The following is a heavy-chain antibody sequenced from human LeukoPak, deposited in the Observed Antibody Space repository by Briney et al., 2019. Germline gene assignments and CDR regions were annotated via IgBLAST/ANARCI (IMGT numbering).Heavy chain of an antibody. J-gene: IGHJ4*02. CDR1: GYTFTSYA. CDR2: INTNTGNP. D-gene: IGHD6-13*01. Sequence: ASVKVSCKASGYTFTSYAMNWVRQAPGQGLEWMGWINTNTGNPTYAQGLTGRFVFSLDTSITTAYLQISSLKAEDTAVYYCARGLIAAAGDYWGQGTLVTVSS. CDR3: ARGLIAAAGDY. V-gene: IGHV7-4-1*02.